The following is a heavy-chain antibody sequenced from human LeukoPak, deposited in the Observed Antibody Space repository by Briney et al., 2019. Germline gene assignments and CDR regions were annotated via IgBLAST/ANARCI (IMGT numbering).Heavy chain of an antibody. D-gene: IGHD1-7*01. J-gene: IGHJ4*02. Sequence: ASVKVSCKVSGYTLTELSMHWVRQAPGKGLEWMGGFDPEDGETIYAQKFQGRVTMTEDTSTDTAYMELSSLRSEDTAVYYCATTVRYNWNYLFDYWGQGTLVTVSS. CDR1: GYTLTELS. V-gene: IGHV1-24*01. CDR3: ATTVRYNWNYLFDY. CDR2: FDPEDGET.